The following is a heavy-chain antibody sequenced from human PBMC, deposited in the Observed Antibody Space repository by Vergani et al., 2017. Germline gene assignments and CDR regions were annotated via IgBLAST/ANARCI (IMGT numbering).Heavy chain of an antibody. D-gene: IGHD2-21*01. J-gene: IGHJ4*01. Sequence: VQLVQSGAEVKKPGSSVKVSCKASGGTFSTFALSWVRQVPGQGLGWMGGIVPIFAKIDYAERFQGRLTIDADESTSTVNMELSRLKSEDTGVYFGATRGDCGGDCNVYYCDYWGQGTLVTVS. CDR3: ATRGDCGGDCNVYYCDY. V-gene: IGHV1-69*01. CDR2: IVPIFAKI. CDR1: GGTFSTFA.